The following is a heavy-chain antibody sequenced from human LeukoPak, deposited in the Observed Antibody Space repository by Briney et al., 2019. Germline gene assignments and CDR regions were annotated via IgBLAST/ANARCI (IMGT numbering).Heavy chain of an antibody. J-gene: IGHJ4*02. D-gene: IGHD4-17*01. CDR3: ARLIDYGDSGGAYFDY. Sequence: SETLSLTCAVYGGSFSGYYWSWIRQPPGKGLEWIGEINHSGSTNYNPSLKSRVTISVDTSKNQFSLKLSSVTAADTAVYYCARLIDYGDSGGAYFDYWGQGTLVTVSS. CDR1: GGSFSGYY. V-gene: IGHV4-34*01. CDR2: INHSGST.